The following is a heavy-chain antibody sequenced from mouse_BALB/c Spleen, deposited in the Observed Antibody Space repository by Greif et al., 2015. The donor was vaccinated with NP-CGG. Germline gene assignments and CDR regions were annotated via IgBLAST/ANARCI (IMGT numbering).Heavy chain of an antibody. CDR2: IDPENGNT. V-gene: IGHV14-1*02. CDR1: GFNIKDCY. D-gene: IGHD6-1*01. J-gene: IGHJ2*01. CDR3: ARHPSLDY. Sequence: EVQLQQSGAELVRPGALVKLSCKASGFNIKDCYMHWVKQRPEQGLEWIGWIDPENGNTIYDPKFQGKASITADTSSNTAYLQLSSLTSEDTAVYYCARHPSLDYWGQGTTLTVSS.